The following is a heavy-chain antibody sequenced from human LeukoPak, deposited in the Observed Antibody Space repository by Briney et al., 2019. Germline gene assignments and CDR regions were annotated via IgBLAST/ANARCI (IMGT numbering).Heavy chain of an antibody. CDR2: IIPIFGTA. D-gene: IGHD3-22*01. CDR3: ARDRAGYYYDSSGHLAYFDI. V-gene: IGHV1-69*13. Sequence: GASVKVSCKASGGTFSSYAISWVRPAPGQGLEWMGGIIPIFGTANYAQKFQGRVTITADESTSTAYMELSSLRSEDTAVYYCARDRAGYYYDSSGHLAYFDIWGQGTMVTVSS. CDR1: GGTFSSYA. J-gene: IGHJ3*02.